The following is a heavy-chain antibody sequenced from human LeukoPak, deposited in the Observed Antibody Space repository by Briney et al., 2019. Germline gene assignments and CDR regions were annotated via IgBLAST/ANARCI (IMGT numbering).Heavy chain of an antibody. CDR3: AKDLTIFGVVLIVLEDDY. CDR1: GFTFSSYA. CDR2: LSGSGGST. V-gene: IGHV3-23*01. J-gene: IGHJ4*02. Sequence: PGGSLRLSCAASGFTFSSYAMSWVRQAPGKGLEWASTLSGSGGSTYYADSVKGRFTISRDNSKNTLYMQMNSLRAEDTAVYYCAKDLTIFGVVLIVLEDDYWGQGTLVTVSS. D-gene: IGHD3-3*01.